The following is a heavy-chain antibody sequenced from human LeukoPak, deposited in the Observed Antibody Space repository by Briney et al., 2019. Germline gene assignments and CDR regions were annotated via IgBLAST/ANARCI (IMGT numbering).Heavy chain of an antibody. CDR3: ARDPRSGIAAAGAAFRDY. CDR2: INPNSGGT. Sequence: GASVKVSCKASGYTLTGYYMHWVRQAPGQGLEWMGWINPNSGGTNYAQKFQGRVTMTRDTSISTAYMELSRLRSDDTAVYYCARDPRSGIAAAGAAFRDYWGQGTLVTVSS. J-gene: IGHJ4*02. D-gene: IGHD6-13*01. V-gene: IGHV1-2*02. CDR1: GYTLTGYY.